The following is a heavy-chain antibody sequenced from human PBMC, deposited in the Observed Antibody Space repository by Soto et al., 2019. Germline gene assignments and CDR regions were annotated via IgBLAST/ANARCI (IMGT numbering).Heavy chain of an antibody. CDR1: GYTFTGYA. J-gene: IGHJ6*02. V-gene: IGHV1-3*01. Sequence: ASVKVSCKASGYTFTGYAMHWVRQAPGQRLEWMGWINAGNGNTKYSQKFQGRVTITRDTSASTAYMELSSLRSEDTAVYYCARLRYYYDSSGYLYGMDVWGQGTTVTVSS. CDR2: INAGNGNT. D-gene: IGHD3-22*01. CDR3: ARLRYYYDSSGYLYGMDV.